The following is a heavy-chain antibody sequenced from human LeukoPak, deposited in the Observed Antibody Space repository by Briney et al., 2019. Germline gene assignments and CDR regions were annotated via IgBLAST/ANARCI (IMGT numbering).Heavy chain of an antibody. V-gene: IGHV1-8*03. J-gene: IGHJ4*02. CDR2: MNPNSGNT. D-gene: IGHD2/OR15-2a*01. CDR1: GYTFTSYD. CDR3: ARVSAGLALYYFDY. Sequence: ASVKVSCKASGYTFTSYDINWVRQATGQGLEWMGWMNPNSGNTGYAQKFQGRVTITRNTSISTAYMELSSLRAEDTAAYYCARVSAGLALYYFDYWGQGTLVTVSS.